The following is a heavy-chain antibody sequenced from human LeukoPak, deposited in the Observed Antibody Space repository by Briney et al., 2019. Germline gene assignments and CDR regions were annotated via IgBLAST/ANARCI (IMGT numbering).Heavy chain of an antibody. J-gene: IGHJ4*02. CDR3: AHNLAAPGRRGFDY. CDR2: ISSLSSTI. CDR1: GLSFSTYS. V-gene: IGHV3-48*04. Sequence: GGSLRLSCAASGLSFSTYSMNWVRQAPGKGLEGVSFISSLSSTIYYADSVKGRFTISRDNAENSLYLQMNSLRVEDTAVYYCAHNLAAPGRRGFDYWGQGTLVTVSS. D-gene: IGHD6-13*01.